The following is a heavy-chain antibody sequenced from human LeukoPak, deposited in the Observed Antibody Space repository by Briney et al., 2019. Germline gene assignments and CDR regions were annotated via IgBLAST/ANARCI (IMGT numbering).Heavy chain of an antibody. CDR2: ISAYNGNT. D-gene: IGHD3-22*01. Sequence: ASVKVSCKASGYTFDNYGISWVRQAPGQGHEWMGWISAYNGNTNYAQNLQGRVTMTTDTSTSTAYMELRSLRSDDTAVYYCARGTMIVVDPADYWGQGTLVTVSS. V-gene: IGHV1-18*01. CDR3: ARGTMIVVDPADY. CDR1: GYTFDNYG. J-gene: IGHJ4*02.